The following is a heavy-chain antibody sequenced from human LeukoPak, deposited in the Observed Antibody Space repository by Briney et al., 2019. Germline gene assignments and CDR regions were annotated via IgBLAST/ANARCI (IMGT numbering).Heavy chain of an antibody. CDR3: AKAMHSSDWYGEASDS. D-gene: IGHD6-19*01. J-gene: IGHJ4*02. CDR1: GLSFSTFA. V-gene: IGHV3-23*01. Sequence: GGSLRLSCAASGLSFSTFAMAWVRQAPGKGLEWVSGLSASGANTHSVQGRFTISRDNFKNTLNLQMSNLRAEDTAVYYCAKAMHSSDWYGEASDSWGQGTLVIVSS. CDR2: LSASGA.